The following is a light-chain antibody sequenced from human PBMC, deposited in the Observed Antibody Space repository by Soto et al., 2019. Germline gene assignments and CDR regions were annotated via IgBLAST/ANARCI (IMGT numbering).Light chain of an antibody. CDR3: QQYVSSPYT. CDR2: GAS. Sequence: EIVLTQSPGTLSLSPGERATLSCRASQSVSSSYLAWYQQKPGQAPRLLIYGASSRATGIPARFSGSGSGTDFTLTISRLEPEGFAVYYCQQYVSSPYTCGQGTQREIK. J-gene: IGKJ2*01. V-gene: IGKV3-20*01. CDR1: QSVSSSY.